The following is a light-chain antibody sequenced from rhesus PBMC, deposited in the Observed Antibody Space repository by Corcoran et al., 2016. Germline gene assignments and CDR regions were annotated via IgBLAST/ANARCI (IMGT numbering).Light chain of an antibody. V-gene: IGLV2-26*02. J-gene: IGLJ1*01. Sequence: QAALTQPPSVSKSLGQSVTISCPGTSSGIASYSDVSWYQQHPGKAPRLLIYSVSNRPSGVSDRFSGVKSGSTASLTISGRQAEDEAIYYCCSDRSGSTVDIFGAGTRLTVL. CDR3: CSDRSGSTVDI. CDR1: SSGIASYSD. CDR2: SVS.